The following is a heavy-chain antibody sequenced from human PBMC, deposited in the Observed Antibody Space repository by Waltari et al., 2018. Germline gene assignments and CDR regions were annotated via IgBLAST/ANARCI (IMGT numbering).Heavy chain of an antibody. CDR2: IIPRFGTAP. D-gene: IGHD3-16*01. Sequence: QVQLVQSGAEVKKPGSPVTAACKASGGTLGRYASSWVRQAPGEGLEWMGGIIPRFGTAPNYAQKFQGRLTVTADESTATVYMDLSSLRSDDTAVYYCARRQLGGAFDPWGQGTLVSVSS. V-gene: IGHV1-69*12. J-gene: IGHJ5*02. CDR1: GGTLGRYA. CDR3: ARRQLGGAFDP.